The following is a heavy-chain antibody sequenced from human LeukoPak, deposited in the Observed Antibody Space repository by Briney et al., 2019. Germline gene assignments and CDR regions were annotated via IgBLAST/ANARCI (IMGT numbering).Heavy chain of an antibody. D-gene: IGHD3-10*01. CDR3: ARQRMVRGVIDY. Sequence: SETLSLTCTVSGGSISSSNWWSWVRQPPGKGLECIGDIYHLGATNYNPSLKSRVTISVDTSKNQFSLKLSSVTAADTAVYYCARQRMVRGVIDYWGQGTLVTVSS. CDR2: IYHLGAT. J-gene: IGHJ4*02. V-gene: IGHV4-4*02. CDR1: GGSISSSNW.